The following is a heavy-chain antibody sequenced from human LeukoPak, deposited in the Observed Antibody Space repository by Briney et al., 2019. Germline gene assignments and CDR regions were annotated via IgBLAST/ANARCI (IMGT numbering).Heavy chain of an antibody. CDR3: AKEREYYDSSGYSDP. Sequence: QPGGSLRLSCAASGFTFSSYAMSWVRQAPVKGLEWVSAISGSGGSTYYADSVKGRFTISRDNSKNTLYLQMNSLRAEDTAVCYCAKEREYYDSSGYSDPWGQGTLVTVSS. CDR1: GFTFSSYA. CDR2: ISGSGGST. D-gene: IGHD3-22*01. V-gene: IGHV3-23*01. J-gene: IGHJ5*02.